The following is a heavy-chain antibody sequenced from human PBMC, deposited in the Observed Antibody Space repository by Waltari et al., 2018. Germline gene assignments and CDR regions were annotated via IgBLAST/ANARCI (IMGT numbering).Heavy chain of an antibody. CDR1: GYNFTTYW. CDR2: IDTNESYN. V-gene: IGHV5-10-1*03. Sequence: EVQLVQSGAEVKKPGESLRISCKGSGYNFTTYWISWVRQMPRKGLEWMGRIDTNESYNNSSPSFQGHVTISGDKSINTAYLQWSRLRASDTAIYYCARHPVYWDQGHNYGLDVWGQGTTVTVSS. D-gene: IGHD1-26*01. CDR3: ARHPVYWDQGHNYGLDV. J-gene: IGHJ6*02.